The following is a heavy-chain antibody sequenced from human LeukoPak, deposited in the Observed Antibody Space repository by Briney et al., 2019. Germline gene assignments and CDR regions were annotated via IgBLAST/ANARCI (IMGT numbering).Heavy chain of an antibody. D-gene: IGHD2-2*01. V-gene: IGHV4-34*01. CDR3: ARFDIVVVPANAFDI. J-gene: IGHJ3*02. CDR2: INHSGST. Sequence: SETLSLTCAVYGGSFSGHYWSWIRQPPGKGLEWIGEINHSGSTNYNPSLKSRVTISVDTSKNQFSLKLSSVTAADTAVYYCARFDIVVVPANAFDIWGQGTVVTVSS. CDR1: GGSFSGHY.